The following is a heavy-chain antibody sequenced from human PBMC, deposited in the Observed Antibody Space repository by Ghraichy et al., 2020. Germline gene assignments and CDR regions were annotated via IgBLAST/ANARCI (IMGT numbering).Heavy chain of an antibody. D-gene: IGHD3-22*01. J-gene: IGHJ4*02. V-gene: IGHV3-23*01. CDR2: ISGSGGST. Sequence: GESLNISCAASGFTFSSYAMSWVRQAPGKGLEWVSAISGSGGSTYYADSVKGRFTISRDNSKNTLYLQMNSLRAEDTAVYYCVKSDYYDSSGYYYWGQGTLVTVSS. CDR1: GFTFSSYA. CDR3: VKSDYYDSSGYYY.